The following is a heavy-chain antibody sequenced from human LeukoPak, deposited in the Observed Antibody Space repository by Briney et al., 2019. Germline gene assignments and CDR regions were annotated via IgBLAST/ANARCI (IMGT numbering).Heavy chain of an antibody. D-gene: IGHD4-11*01. CDR1: GGTFSSYA. CDR2: IIPIFGTA. CDR3: ARPADYRRGGYYYYYYMDV. V-gene: IGHV1-69*05. Sequence: GASVKVSCKASGGTFSSYAISWVRQAPGQGLEWMGGIIPIFGTANYAQKFQGRVTITTDESTSTAYMELSSLRSEDTAVYYCARPADYRRGGYYYYYYMDVWGKGTTVTVSS. J-gene: IGHJ6*03.